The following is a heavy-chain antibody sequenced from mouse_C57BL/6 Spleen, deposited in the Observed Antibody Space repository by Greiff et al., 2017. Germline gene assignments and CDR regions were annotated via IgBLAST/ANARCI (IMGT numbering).Heavy chain of an antibody. Sequence: QVQLQQPGAELVKPGASVKLSCKASGYTFTSYWMQWVKQRPGQGLEWIGEIDPSDSYTNYNQKFKGKATLTVDTSSSTAYMQLSSLTSEDSAVYYCARYGYGPLGYWGQGTSVTVSS. D-gene: IGHD2-2*01. V-gene: IGHV1-50*01. CDR2: IDPSDSYT. J-gene: IGHJ4*01. CDR1: GYTFTSYW. CDR3: ARYGYGPLGY.